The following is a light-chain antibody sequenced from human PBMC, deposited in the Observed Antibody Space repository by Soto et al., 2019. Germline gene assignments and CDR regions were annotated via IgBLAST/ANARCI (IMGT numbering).Light chain of an antibody. CDR3: LQTDSVPYS. CDR1: QSISSY. Sequence: DIQMTQSTSSLSASVGDRVTLTCRASQSISSYLNSYQLKPGRPPKLLNYFASSLQAGVSSRFSGAGSETDFILTITDLHPEDFTSYFCLQTDSVPYSFGQGT. CDR2: FAS. V-gene: IGKV1-39*01. J-gene: IGKJ2*01.